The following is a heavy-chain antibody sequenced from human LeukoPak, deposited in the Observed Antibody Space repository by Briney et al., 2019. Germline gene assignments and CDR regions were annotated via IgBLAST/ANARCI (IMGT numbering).Heavy chain of an antibody. CDR3: AKDLNWNYQFDY. Sequence: GGSLRLSCAASGFTFDDYGMSWVRQAPGKGLEWVSAISGSGGSTYFADSVKGRFTISRDNPKNTLYLQMNSLRAEDTAVYYCAKDLNWNYQFDYWGQGTLVTVSS. J-gene: IGHJ4*02. CDR2: ISGSGGST. D-gene: IGHD1-7*01. CDR1: GFTFDDYG. V-gene: IGHV3-23*01.